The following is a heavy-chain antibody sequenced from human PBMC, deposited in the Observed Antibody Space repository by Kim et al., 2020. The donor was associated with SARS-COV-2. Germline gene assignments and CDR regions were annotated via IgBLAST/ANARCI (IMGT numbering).Heavy chain of an antibody. CDR1: GFTFSSYS. V-gene: IGHV3-48*02. CDR3: ASPGAGYDFWSGYYWWIGGFDY. D-gene: IGHD3-3*01. J-gene: IGHJ4*02. Sequence: GGSLRLSCAASGFTFSSYSMNWVRQAPGKGLEWVSYISSSSSTIYYADSVKGRFTISRDNAKNSLYLQMNSLRDEDTAVYYCASPGAGYDFWSGYYWWIGGFDYWGQGTLVTVSS. CDR2: ISSSSSTI.